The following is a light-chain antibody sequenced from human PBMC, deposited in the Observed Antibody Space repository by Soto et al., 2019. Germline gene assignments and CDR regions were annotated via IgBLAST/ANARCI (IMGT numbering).Light chain of an antibody. J-gene: IGKJ5*01. CDR1: QSVSSN. V-gene: IGKV3-15*01. CDR2: GAS. Sequence: EMRMPQSPATLSVSPGERATLSCRASQSVSSNLAWYQQKPGQAPRLLIYGASTRATGIPARFSGSGSGTEFTLTIRSLQSEDFAVYYCQQYNNWPPITFGQGTRLEIK. CDR3: QQYNNWPPIT.